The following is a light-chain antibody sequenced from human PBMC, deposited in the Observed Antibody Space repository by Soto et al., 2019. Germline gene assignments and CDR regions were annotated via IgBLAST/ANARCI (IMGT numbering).Light chain of an antibody. V-gene: IGLV2-14*03. CDR1: SSDIGGYNY. Sequence: QSALTQPASVSGSPGQSITISCTGTSSDIGGYNYVSWYQQYPGKAPNLIIYDNNKRPSGIPDRFSGSKSGTSATLAITGLQTGDEGDYSCGTWDSSLNVYVFGAGTKLTVL. CDR2: DNN. J-gene: IGLJ1*01. CDR3: GTWDSSLNVYV.